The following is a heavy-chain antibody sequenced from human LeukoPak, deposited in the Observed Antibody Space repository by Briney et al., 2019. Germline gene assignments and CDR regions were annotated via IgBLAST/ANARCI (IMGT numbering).Heavy chain of an antibody. J-gene: IGHJ4*02. V-gene: IGHV3-74*01. CDR2: INPDGSTT. CDR1: GFTFSRYW. D-gene: IGHD5-24*01. CDR3: AKGPGMATVKRYLDY. Sequence: GGSLRLSCAASGFTFSRYWIHWVRQAPGKGLEWVSRINPDGSTTTYADSVKGRFTISRDNVKNTVYLQMNSLRAEDTALYYCAKGPGMATVKRYLDYWGQGTLVTVSS.